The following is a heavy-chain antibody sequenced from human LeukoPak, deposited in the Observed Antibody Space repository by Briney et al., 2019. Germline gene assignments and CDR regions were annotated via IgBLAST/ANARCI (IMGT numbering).Heavy chain of an antibody. V-gene: IGHV3-48*04. CDR2: ISSSSSTI. D-gene: IGHD2-21*02. J-gene: IGHJ4*02. Sequence: GGSLRLSCAASGFTFSSYSMNWVRQAPGKGLEWVSYISSSSSTIYYADSVKGRFTISRDNAKNSLYLQMNSLRAADTAVYYCARREYCGGDCSPVDYWGQGTLVTVSS. CDR1: GFTFSSYS. CDR3: ARREYCGGDCSPVDY.